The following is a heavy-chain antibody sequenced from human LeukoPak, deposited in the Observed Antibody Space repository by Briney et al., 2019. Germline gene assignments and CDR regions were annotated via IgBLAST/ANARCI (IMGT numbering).Heavy chain of an antibody. D-gene: IGHD6-13*01. CDR2: IYTSGST. Sequence: SETLSLTCTVSGGSISSGSYYWSWIRQPAGKGLEWIGRIYTSGSTNYNPSLKSRVTISVDTSKNQFSLKLSSVTAADTAVYYCARHAGYSSSWYERQYYYYYMDVWGKGTTVTVSS. CDR3: ARHAGYSSSWYERQYYYYYMDV. V-gene: IGHV4-61*02. J-gene: IGHJ6*03. CDR1: GGSISSGSYY.